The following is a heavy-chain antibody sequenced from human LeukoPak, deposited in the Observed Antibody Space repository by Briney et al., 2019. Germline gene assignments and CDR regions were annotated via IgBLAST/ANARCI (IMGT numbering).Heavy chain of an antibody. CDR2: IYYSGST. J-gene: IGHJ6*02. CDR3: ASSSGFGLYYAMDV. V-gene: IGHV4-59*01. Sequence: SETLSLTCTVSGGSISSYYWSWIRQPPGKGLEWIGYIYYSGSTNYNPSLKSRVTISVDTSKNQFSLKLSSVTAADTAVYYCASSSGFGLYYAMDVWGQGTTVTVSS. D-gene: IGHD3-3*01. CDR1: GGSISSYY.